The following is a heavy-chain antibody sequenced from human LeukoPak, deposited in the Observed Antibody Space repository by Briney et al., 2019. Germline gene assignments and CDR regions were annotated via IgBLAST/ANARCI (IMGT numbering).Heavy chain of an antibody. J-gene: IGHJ4*02. V-gene: IGHV4-34*01. CDR1: GGSFSDYY. CDR2: INHSRST. D-gene: IGHD4-17*01. Sequence: SETLSLTCAVYGGSFSDYYWSWIRQPPGKGLEWVGEINHSRSTNYNLSLKSRVTISVDTSKKQFSLKLRSVTAADTAMYYCARRLTTVTTKSRRNFDYWGQGILVTVSS. CDR3: ARRLTTVTTKSRRNFDY.